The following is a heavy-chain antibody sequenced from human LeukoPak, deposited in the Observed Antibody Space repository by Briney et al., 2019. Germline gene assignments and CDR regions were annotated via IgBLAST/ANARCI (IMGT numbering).Heavy chain of an antibody. CDR2: ISGSGGST. CDR1: GFTFSSYA. V-gene: IGHV3-23*01. J-gene: IGHJ3*01. CDR3: AKKDDVFHL. Sequence: PGGSLRLSCAASGFTFSSYAMSWVRQAPGKGLEWVSAISGSGGSTYYADSVKGRFSISRDNSKNTLSLQMSSLRADDTAVYYCAKKDDVFHLWGQGTMVTVSS.